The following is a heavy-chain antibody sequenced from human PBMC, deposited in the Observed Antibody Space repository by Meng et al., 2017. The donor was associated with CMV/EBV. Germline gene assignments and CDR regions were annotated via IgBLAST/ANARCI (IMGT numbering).Heavy chain of an antibody. V-gene: IGHV3-7*01. CDR2: IKQDGSEK. Sequence: GESLKISCAASGFTFSSYWMSWVRQAPGKGLEWVANIKQDGSEKYYVDSVKGGFTISRDNAKNSLYLQMNSLRAEDTAVYYCAREDCSSTSCYTGYYGMDVWGQGTTVTVSS. D-gene: IGHD2-2*02. CDR1: GFTFSSYW. CDR3: AREDCSSTSCYTGYYGMDV. J-gene: IGHJ6*02.